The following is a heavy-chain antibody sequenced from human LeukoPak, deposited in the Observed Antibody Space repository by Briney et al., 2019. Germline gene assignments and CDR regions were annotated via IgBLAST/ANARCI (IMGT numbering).Heavy chain of an antibody. CDR1: GGSFSGYS. CDR3: ARLTMVRDRGAYAFDI. J-gene: IGHJ3*02. V-gene: IGHV4-34*01. Sequence: SETLSLTCAVYGGSFSGYSWSWIRQPPGKGLEWIGEINHSGSTNYNPSLKSRVIISDDTSKNQFSLRLSSVTAADTAVYYCARLTMVRDRGAYAFDIWGQGTMVTVSS. CDR2: INHSGST. D-gene: IGHD3-10*01.